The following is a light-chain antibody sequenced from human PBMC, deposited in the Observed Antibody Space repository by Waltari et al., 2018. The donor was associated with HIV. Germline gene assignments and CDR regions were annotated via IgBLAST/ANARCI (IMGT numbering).Light chain of an antibody. J-gene: IGLJ2*01. CDR2: EDN. V-gene: IGLV3-1*01. CDR3: HAWDSSTVV. CDR1: QLGNKY. Sequence: VSVSPGQTDSITCSGHQLGNKYTAWYQQKPGQSPVLVIYEDNKRRTGTPERFSGSNSGDTATLTLRGTQAMDEADYYCHAWDSSTVVFGGGTKLTVL.